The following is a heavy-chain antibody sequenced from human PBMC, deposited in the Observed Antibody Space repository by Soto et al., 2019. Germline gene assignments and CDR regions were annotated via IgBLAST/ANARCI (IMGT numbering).Heavy chain of an antibody. CDR1: GYTFTNYA. Sequence: QVQLVQSGAEVKKPGASVKVSCQASGYTFTNYAISWVRQAPGQGLEWMGWISASTRNTDQAQNFQGRVTMTIDTSTNTVNMELRSVRSVDTAVYYCARCYCSVGSCYACWHFDLWGRGTLVTVYS. J-gene: IGHJ2*01. CDR2: ISASTRNT. V-gene: IGHV1-18*01. CDR3: ARCYCSVGSCYACWHFDL. D-gene: IGHD2-15*01.